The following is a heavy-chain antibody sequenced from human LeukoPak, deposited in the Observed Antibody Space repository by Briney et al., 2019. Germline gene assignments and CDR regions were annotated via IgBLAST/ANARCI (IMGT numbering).Heavy chain of an antibody. J-gene: IGHJ4*02. CDR2: IYTSGST. CDR1: GGSISSGSYY. CDR3: ARGQTGTDF. V-gene: IGHV4-61*02. Sequence: SQTLSLTCTVSGGSISSGSYYWSWIRQPAGKGLEWIGRIYTSGSTNYNPSLKSRVTISVDTSKNQFSLKLSSVAAADTAVYYCARGQTGTDFWGQGTLVTVSS. D-gene: IGHD3-10*01.